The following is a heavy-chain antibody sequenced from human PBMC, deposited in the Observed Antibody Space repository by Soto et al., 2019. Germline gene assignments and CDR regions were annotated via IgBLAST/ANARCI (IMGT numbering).Heavy chain of an antibody. V-gene: IGHV3-23*01. CDR3: ANTKLITRVRAPGYGMDV. CDR2: ISGSGGST. Sequence: GGSLRLSCAASGFTFNSYAMSWVRQAPGKGLEWVSTISGSGGSTYYADSVKGRFTISRDNSKNTLYLQMNSLSAEDTAIYFCANTKLITRVRAPGYGMDVRGQGTTVTVSS. CDR1: GFTFNSYA. D-gene: IGHD3-10*01. J-gene: IGHJ6*02.